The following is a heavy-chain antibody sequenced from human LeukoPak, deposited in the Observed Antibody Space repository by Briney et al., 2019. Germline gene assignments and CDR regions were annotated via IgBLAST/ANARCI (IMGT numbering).Heavy chain of an antibody. CDR1: GYTFTGYY. V-gene: IGHV1-2*04. D-gene: IGHD3-3*01. CDR2: INPNSGGT. Sequence: ASVKVSCKASGYTFTGYYIHWVRQAPGQGLEWMGWINPNSGGTNYAQKFQGWVTMTRDTSISTAYMELSRLRSDDTAVYYCARGSVLRFLEWPSYYYYGMDVWGQGTTVTVSS. J-gene: IGHJ6*02. CDR3: ARGSVLRFLEWPSYYYYGMDV.